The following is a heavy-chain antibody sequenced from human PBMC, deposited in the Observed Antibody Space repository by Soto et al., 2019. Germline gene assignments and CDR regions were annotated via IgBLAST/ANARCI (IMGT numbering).Heavy chain of an antibody. CDR3: ARASSGWQDYYYGMDV. Sequence: QVQLVQSGAEVKKPGSSVKVSCKASGGTFSSYAISWVRQAPGQGLEWVGGIIPIFGTANYAQKFQGRVTITADESTSTAYMELSSLRSEDTAVYYCARASSGWQDYYYGMDVWGQGTTVTVSS. J-gene: IGHJ6*02. D-gene: IGHD6-19*01. CDR2: IIPIFGTA. CDR1: GGTFSSYA. V-gene: IGHV1-69*12.